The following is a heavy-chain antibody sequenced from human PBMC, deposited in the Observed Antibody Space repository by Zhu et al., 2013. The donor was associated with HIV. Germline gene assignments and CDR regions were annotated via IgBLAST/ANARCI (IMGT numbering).Heavy chain of an antibody. CDR1: GYTFTSYY. CDR2: INPSGGST. V-gene: IGHV1-46*01. Sequence: QVQLVQSGAEVKKPGASVKVSCKASGYTFTSYYMHWVRQAPGQGLEWMGIINPSGGSTSYAQKFQGRVTMTRDTFTSTVYMELSSLRSEDTAVYYCARGGVIVVVINHQLDYWGQGTLVTVSS. CDR3: ARGGVIVVVINHQLDY. D-gene: IGHD3-22*01. J-gene: IGHJ4*02.